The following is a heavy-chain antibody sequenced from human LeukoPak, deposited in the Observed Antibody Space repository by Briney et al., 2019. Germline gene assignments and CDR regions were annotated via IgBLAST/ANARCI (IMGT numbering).Heavy chain of an antibody. CDR3: ARLTHQSSGWPYYYYYFMDV. CDR2: INTNTGDP. Sequence: ASVTVSCTASGYTFTSYAMNWVRQAPGQGLEWMGWINTNTGDPTYAQGFKGRFVFSLDTSVSTAYLQISSLKAEDTAVYYCARLTHQSSGWPYYYYYFMDVWGKGTTVTVSS. CDR1: GYTFTSYA. V-gene: IGHV7-4-1*02. J-gene: IGHJ6*03. D-gene: IGHD6-19*01.